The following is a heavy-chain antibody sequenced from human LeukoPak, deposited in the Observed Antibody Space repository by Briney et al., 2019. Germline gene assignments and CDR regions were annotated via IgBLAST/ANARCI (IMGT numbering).Heavy chain of an antibody. D-gene: IGHD1-1*01. CDR3: ARDWNAFDI. J-gene: IGHJ3*02. Sequence: GGSLRLSCAASGFTFSSYGMHWVRQAPGKGLEWVANIKQDGSEKYYVDSVKGRFTISRDNAKNSLYLQMNSLRAEDTAVYYCARDWNAFDIWGQGTMVTVSS. V-gene: IGHV3-7*01. CDR1: GFTFSSYG. CDR2: IKQDGSEK.